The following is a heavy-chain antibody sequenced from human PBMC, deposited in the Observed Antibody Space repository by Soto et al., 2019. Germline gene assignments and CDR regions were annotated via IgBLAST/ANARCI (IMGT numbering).Heavy chain of an antibody. CDR1: GYSINNYW. Sequence: PGESLKISCRVSGYSINNYWIGWVRQMPGKGLEWMGRIDPSDSYTNYSPSFQGHVTISADKSISTAYLQWSSLKTSDTAMYYCARWGYYYGSGSKNWFDPWGQGTLVTVSS. D-gene: IGHD3-10*01. CDR3: ARWGYYYGSGSKNWFDP. J-gene: IGHJ5*02. V-gene: IGHV5-10-1*01. CDR2: IDPSDSYT.